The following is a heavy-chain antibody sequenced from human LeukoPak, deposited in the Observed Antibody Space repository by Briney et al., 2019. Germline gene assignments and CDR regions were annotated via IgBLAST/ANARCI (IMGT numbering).Heavy chain of an antibody. D-gene: IGHD1-26*01. CDR2: FDPEDGET. Sequence: ASVKVSCKVSGYTLTELSMHWVRQAPGKGLEWMGGFDPEDGETIYAQKFQGRVTMTEDTSTDTAYMELSSLRSEDTAVYYCATLPHGPSVGAPYYFDYWGQGTLVTVSS. J-gene: IGHJ4*02. CDR1: GYTLTELS. V-gene: IGHV1-24*01. CDR3: ATLPHGPSVGAPYYFDY.